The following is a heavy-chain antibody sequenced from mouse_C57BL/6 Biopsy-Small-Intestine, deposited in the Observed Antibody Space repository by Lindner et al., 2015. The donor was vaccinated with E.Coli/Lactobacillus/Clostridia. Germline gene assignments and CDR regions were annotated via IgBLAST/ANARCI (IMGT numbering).Heavy chain of an antibody. D-gene: IGHD2-3*01. CDR1: GYTFTNYW. CDR3: ARSIYEHFDY. J-gene: IGHJ2*01. Sequence: VQLQESGAELVRPGTSVKMSCKASGYTFTNYWINWAKQRPGHGLEWIGDIYPGGGYTNYNEKFKGKATLTADKSSSTAYMQFSSLTSEDSAIYYCARSIYEHFDYWGQGTTLTVSS. CDR2: IYPGGGYT. V-gene: IGHV1-63*01.